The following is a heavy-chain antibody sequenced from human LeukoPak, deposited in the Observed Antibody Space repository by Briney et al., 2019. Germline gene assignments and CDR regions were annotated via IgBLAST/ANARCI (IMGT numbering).Heavy chain of an antibody. V-gene: IGHV1-8*02. CDR2: MNPNSGNT. CDR1: GYTFTGYY. J-gene: IGHJ3*02. CDR3: ARYSAIWEFNDAFDI. D-gene: IGHD3-10*01. Sequence: ASVKVSCKASGYTFTGYYMHWVRQATGQGLEWMGWMNPNSGNTGYAQKFQGRVTMTRNTSISTAYMELSSLRSEDTAVYYCARYSAIWEFNDAFDIWGQGTMVTVSS.